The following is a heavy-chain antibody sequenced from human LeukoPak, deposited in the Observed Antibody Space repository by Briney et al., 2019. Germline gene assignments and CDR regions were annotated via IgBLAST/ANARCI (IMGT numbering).Heavy chain of an antibody. CDR3: ARERAIYDFWSGDPYAFDI. CDR2: ISSSSSTI. D-gene: IGHD3-3*01. Sequence: GGSLRLSCAASGFTFSSYSMNWVRQAPGKGLEWVSYISSSSSTIYYADSVKGRFTISRDNAKNSLYLQMNSLRAEDTAVYYCARERAIYDFWSGDPYAFDIWGQGTMVTVSS. V-gene: IGHV3-48*01. J-gene: IGHJ3*02. CDR1: GFTFSSYS.